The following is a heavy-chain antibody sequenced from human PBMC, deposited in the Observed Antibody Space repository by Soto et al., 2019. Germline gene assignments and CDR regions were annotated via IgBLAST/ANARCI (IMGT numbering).Heavy chain of an antibody. D-gene: IGHD4-17*01. CDR3: ARGLDYGDEY. CDR2: INHSGST. Sequence: SETLSLTCAVYGGSFSGYYWSWIRQPPGKGLEWIGEINHSGSTNYNPSLKSRVTISVDTSKNQFSLKLSSVTAADTAVYYCARGLDYGDEYWGQGTLVTVSS. J-gene: IGHJ4*02. CDR1: GGSFSGYY. V-gene: IGHV4-34*01.